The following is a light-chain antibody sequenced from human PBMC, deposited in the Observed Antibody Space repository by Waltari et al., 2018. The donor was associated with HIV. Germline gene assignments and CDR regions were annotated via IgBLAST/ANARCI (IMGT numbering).Light chain of an antibody. V-gene: IGLV3-19*01. Sequence: SSELTQDPAVSVALGQTVRITCQGDSLRSYYASWYQQKPGQAPLLGVYGNDKRPSGIPDRFSGSSSGNTASLTIPGAQAEDEADYYCNSRDSSGHHLVFATGTTVTVL. CDR3: NSRDSSGHHLV. CDR1: SLRSYY. J-gene: IGLJ1*01. CDR2: GND.